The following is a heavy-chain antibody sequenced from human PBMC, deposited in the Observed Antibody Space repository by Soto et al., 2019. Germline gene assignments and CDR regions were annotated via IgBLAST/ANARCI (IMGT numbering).Heavy chain of an antibody. D-gene: IGHD2-21*02. Sequence: KAXETLSLTCAVSGFSISSGYNWGWIRQTPGKGLEWVGSFYHSGGAHYNPSLKSRVTISVDPSKNQFSLKVNSVTAADTAMYYCARDDYCGDDCRRFFDSWGQGTLVTVSS. J-gene: IGHJ4*02. CDR1: GFSISSGYN. CDR2: FYHSGGA. V-gene: IGHV4-38-2*02. CDR3: ARDDYCGDDCRRFFDS.